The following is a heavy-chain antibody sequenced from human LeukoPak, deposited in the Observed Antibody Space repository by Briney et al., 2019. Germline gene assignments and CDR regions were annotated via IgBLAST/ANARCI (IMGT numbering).Heavy chain of an antibody. V-gene: IGHV4-59*08. CDR1: GGSISSYY. J-gene: IGHJ5*02. CDR3: ARHGGFGDDNWFDP. CDR2: IYYSGST. D-gene: IGHD3-10*01. Sequence: SETLSLTCTVSGGSISSYYWSWIRQPPGKGLEWIGYIYYSGSTNYNPSLKSRVTISVDTSKNQFSLKLSSVTAADTAVYYCARHGGFGDDNWFDPWGQGTLVTVSS.